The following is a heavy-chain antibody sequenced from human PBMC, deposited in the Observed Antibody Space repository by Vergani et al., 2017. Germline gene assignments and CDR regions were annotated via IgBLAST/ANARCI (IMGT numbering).Heavy chain of an antibody. Sequence: EVQLVESGGGLVKPGGSLRLSCAASGFTFSSYSMNWVRQAPGKGLEWVSAISGSGGSTYYADSVKGRFTISRDNSKNTLYLQMNSLRAEDTAVYYCAKDQDYYDSSGYYYYWGQGTLVTVSS. CDR1: GFTFSSYS. CDR2: ISGSGGST. J-gene: IGHJ4*02. V-gene: IGHV3-23*04. D-gene: IGHD3-22*01. CDR3: AKDQDYYDSSGYYYY.